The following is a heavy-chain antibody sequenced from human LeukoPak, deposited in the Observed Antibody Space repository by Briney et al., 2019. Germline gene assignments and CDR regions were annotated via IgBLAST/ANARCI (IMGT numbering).Heavy chain of an antibody. CDR3: EREQTAQAVWYYYYYMDV. D-gene: IGHD2-21*01. CDR1: GDSVSSNSAA. V-gene: IGHV6-1*01. CDR2: TYYRSKWYN. J-gene: IGHJ6*03. Sequence: SQTLSLTCAISGDSVSSNSAAWNWIRQSPSRGLEWLGRTYYRSKWYNDYAVSVKSRITINPDTSKNQFSLQLNSVTPEDTAVYYCEREQTAQAVWYYYYYMDVWGKGTTVTVSS.